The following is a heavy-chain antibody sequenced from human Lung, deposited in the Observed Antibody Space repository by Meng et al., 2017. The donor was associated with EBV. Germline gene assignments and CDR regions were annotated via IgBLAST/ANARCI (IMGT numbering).Heavy chain of an antibody. CDR3: ARDRGQDTVVVVADRGFDP. Sequence: QVQLVQPGAEVKKPGASVKVSCRPSGYTFNNYGLNWVRQAPGQGLEWMGWISPYIGNTNYAQRFQGRLTLTTDTSTDTAYMELRSLSPDDTAIYYCARDRGQDTVVVVADRGFDPWGQGTLVTVS. D-gene: IGHD2-15*01. V-gene: IGHV1-18*01. J-gene: IGHJ5*02. CDR1: GYTFNNYG. CDR2: ISPYIGNT.